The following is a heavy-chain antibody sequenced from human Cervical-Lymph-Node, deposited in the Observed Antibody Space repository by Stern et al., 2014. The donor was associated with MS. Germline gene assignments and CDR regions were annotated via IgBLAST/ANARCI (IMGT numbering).Heavy chain of an antibody. CDR1: GFSLSTRGVG. Sequence: ESGPTLVKPTQTLTLTCTFSGFSLSTRGVGVGWVRQPPGKALEWLALIYWNDEKRYSPSLKSRLTVAKDTSKNQVVLTVTNMDPLDTATYYCTLDHAYWGQGALVTVSS. J-gene: IGHJ4*02. CDR2: IYWNDEK. V-gene: IGHV2-5*01. CDR3: TLDHAY.